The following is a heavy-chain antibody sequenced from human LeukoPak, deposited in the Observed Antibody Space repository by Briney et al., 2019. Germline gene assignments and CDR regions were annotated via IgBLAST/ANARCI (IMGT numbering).Heavy chain of an antibody. Sequence: ASVKVSCKASGYTFTSYGISWVRQAPRQGLEWMGWISAYNGNTNYAQKLQGRVTMTTDTSTSTAYMELRSLRSDDTAVYYCARAPGTTFGVTSTRWGQGTLVTVSS. CDR3: ARAPGTTFGVTSTR. J-gene: IGHJ4*02. CDR2: ISAYNGNT. D-gene: IGHD3-3*01. V-gene: IGHV1-18*01. CDR1: GYTFTSYG.